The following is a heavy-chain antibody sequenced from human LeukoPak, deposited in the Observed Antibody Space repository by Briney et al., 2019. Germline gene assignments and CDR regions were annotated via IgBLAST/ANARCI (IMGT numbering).Heavy chain of an antibody. V-gene: IGHV3-21*01. CDR3: ARDITGGSYLGFDY. CDR2: ISSSSSYI. CDR1: GFTFSSYS. Sequence: GGSLRLSCAASGFTFSSYSMNWVRQAPGKGLEWVSSISSSSSYIYYADSVKGRFTISRDNAKNSLYLQMNSLRAEDTAVYYCARDITGGSYLGFDYWGQGTLVTVSS. J-gene: IGHJ4*02. D-gene: IGHD1-26*01.